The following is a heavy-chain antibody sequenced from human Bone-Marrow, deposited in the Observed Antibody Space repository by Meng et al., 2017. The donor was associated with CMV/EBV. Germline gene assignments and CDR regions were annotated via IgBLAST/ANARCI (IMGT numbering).Heavy chain of an antibody. CDR2: IIPILGIA. D-gene: IGHD5-18*01. J-gene: IGHJ4*02. CDR3: ARDRGYSYDGPFDY. V-gene: IGHV1-69*10. CDR1: GYTFTGYY. Sequence: SVKVSCKASGYTFTGYYMHWVRQAPGQGLEWMGGIIPILGIANYAQKFQGRVTITADKSTSTAYKELSSLRSEDTAVYYCARDRGYSYDGPFDYWGQGTRVTGSS.